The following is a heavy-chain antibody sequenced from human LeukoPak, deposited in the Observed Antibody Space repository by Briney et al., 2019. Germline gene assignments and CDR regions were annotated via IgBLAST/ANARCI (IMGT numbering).Heavy chain of an antibody. D-gene: IGHD4-17*01. J-gene: IGHJ4*02. CDR1: GYTFTGYY. CDR3: AREVDYAGFDY. Sequence: ASVKVSCKASGYTFTGYYMHWVRQAPGQGLEWMGWINPSCGGTNYAQKFQGRVTMTRDTSISTAYMELSRLRSDDTAVYYCAREVDYAGFDYWGQGTLVTVSS. V-gene: IGHV1-2*02. CDR2: INPSCGGT.